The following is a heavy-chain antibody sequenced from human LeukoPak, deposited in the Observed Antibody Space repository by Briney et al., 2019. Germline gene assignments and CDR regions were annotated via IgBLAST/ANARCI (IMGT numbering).Heavy chain of an antibody. CDR3: AKGRGTYYYDSSGYYLDY. D-gene: IGHD3-22*01. CDR2: IRYDGSNK. CDR1: GFTFSSYG. J-gene: IGHJ4*02. V-gene: IGHV3-30*02. Sequence: GGSLRLSCAASGFTFSSYGMHWVRQAPGKGLEWVAFIRYDGSNKYYADSVKGRFTISRDNSKNTLYLQMNSLRAEDTAVYYCAKGRGTYYYDSSGYYLDYWDQGTLVTVSS.